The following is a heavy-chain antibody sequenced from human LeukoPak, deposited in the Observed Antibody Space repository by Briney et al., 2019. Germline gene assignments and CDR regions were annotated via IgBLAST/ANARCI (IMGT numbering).Heavy chain of an antibody. CDR3: ARESSGYFY. CDR2: ISSSSSFR. CDR1: GFNFSSYS. Sequence: MSGGSLRLSCAASGFNFSSYSMNWVRQAPGKGLEWVSSISSSSSFRYYADSVKGRFTISRDNAKNSLYPQMNSLRAEDTAVYYCARESSGYFYWGQGTLVTVSS. V-gene: IGHV3-21*01. D-gene: IGHD3-22*01. J-gene: IGHJ4*02.